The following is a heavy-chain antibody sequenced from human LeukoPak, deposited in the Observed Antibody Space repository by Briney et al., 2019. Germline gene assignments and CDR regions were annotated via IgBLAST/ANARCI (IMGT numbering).Heavy chain of an antibody. CDR1: GGSISSYY. CDR3: ARETLYYDSSGYIDY. J-gene: IGHJ4*02. V-gene: IGHV4-59*12. CDR2: IYYSGST. D-gene: IGHD3-22*01. Sequence: PSETLSLTCAVYGGSISSYYWSWIRQPPGKGLEWIGYIYYSGSTYYNPSLKSRVTISVDTSKNQFSLKLSSVTAADTAVYYCARETLYYDSSGYIDYWGQGTLVTVSS.